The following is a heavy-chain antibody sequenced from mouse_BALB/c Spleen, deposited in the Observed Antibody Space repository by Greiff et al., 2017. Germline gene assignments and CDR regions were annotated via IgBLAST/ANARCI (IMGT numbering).Heavy chain of an antibody. V-gene: IGHV5-17*02. CDR3: ATTMIKGEYYYAMDY. D-gene: IGHD2-4*01. Sequence: EVQLVESGGGLVQPGGSRKLSCAASGFTFSSFGMHWVRQAPEKGLEWVAYISSGSSTIYYADTVKGRFTISRDNPKNTLFLQMTSLRSEDTAMYYCATTMIKGEYYYAMDYWGQGTSVTVSS. J-gene: IGHJ4*01. CDR2: ISSGSSTI. CDR1: GFTFSSFG.